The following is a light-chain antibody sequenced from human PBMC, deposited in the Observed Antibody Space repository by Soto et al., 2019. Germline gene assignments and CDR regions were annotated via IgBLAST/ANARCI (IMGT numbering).Light chain of an antibody. CDR3: QQYISYPYT. V-gene: IGKV1-5*01. CDR1: QTPTTW. CDR2: DAS. Sequence: DIQMTQFPSTLSASVGDRVTITCRASQTPTTWLAWYQQKPGTAPKLLIYDASSLEGGVPSRFSASGSGTEFTLTISSLQPDDLATYYCQQYISYPYTFGQGTKVEIK. J-gene: IGKJ2*01.